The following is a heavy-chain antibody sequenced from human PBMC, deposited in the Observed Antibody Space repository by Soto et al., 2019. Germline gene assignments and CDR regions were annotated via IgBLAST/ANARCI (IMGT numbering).Heavy chain of an antibody. Sequence: ASVKVSCKASGYTFFTYDISWVRQAPGQGLEWMGWISTYSGDTRYAQKFQGRVTMTTDTSTTTAYLELRSLRSDDTAVYYCARHHGPTTSENWFDPWGQGTLVTVSS. V-gene: IGHV1-18*01. CDR1: GYTFFTYD. CDR2: ISTYSGDT. J-gene: IGHJ5*02. CDR3: ARHHGPTTSENWFDP. D-gene: IGHD5-12*01.